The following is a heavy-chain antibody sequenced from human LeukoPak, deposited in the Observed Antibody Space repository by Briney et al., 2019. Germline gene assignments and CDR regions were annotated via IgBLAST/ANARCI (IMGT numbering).Heavy chain of an antibody. V-gene: IGHV3-11*01. Sequence: SGGSPRLSCAASGFTFSDYYMSWIRQAPGKGLEWVSYISSSGSTIYYADSVKGRFTISRDNAKNSLYLQMNSLRAEDTAVYYCARDLGYCTNGACHTRFDYWGQGTLVTVSS. CDR3: ARDLGYCTNGACHTRFDY. CDR1: GFTFSDYY. CDR2: ISSSGSTI. D-gene: IGHD2-8*01. J-gene: IGHJ4*02.